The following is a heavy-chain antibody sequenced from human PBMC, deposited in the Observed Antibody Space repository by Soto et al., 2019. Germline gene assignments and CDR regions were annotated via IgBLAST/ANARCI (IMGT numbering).Heavy chain of an antibody. CDR3: ARDGQEGRPFDY. CDR1: GGSISSGGYY. CDR2: IYYSGST. D-gene: IGHD3-10*01. J-gene: IGHJ4*02. Sequence: PSETLSLTCTVSGGSISSGGYYWSWIRQHPGKGLEWIGYIYYSGSTYYNPSLKSRVTISVDTSKNQFSLKLSSVTAADTAVYYCARDGQEGRPFDYWGQGTLVTVSS. V-gene: IGHV4-31*03.